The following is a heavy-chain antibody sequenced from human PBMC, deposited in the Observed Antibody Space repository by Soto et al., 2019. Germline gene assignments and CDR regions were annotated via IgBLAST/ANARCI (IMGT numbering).Heavy chain of an antibody. Sequence: ASVKVSCKASGYTFTSYAMHWVRQAPGQRLEWMGWINAGNGNTKYSQKFQGRVTITRDTSASTAYMELSSLRSEDTAVYHCARDYHVARERPGRSVNWFDPWGQGTLVTVSS. D-gene: IGHD3-10*01. V-gene: IGHV1-3*01. CDR1: GYTFTSYA. CDR2: INAGNGNT. J-gene: IGHJ5*02. CDR3: ARDYHVARERPGRSVNWFDP.